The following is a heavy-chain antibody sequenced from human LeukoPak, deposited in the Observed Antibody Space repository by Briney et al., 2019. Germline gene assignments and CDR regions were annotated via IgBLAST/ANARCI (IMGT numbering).Heavy chain of an antibody. D-gene: IGHD2-2*01. J-gene: IGHJ4*02. V-gene: IGHV4-59*11. Sequence: SETLSLTCTVSGGSISSHYWSWIRRPPGKGLEWIGYIYHSGSTNYNPSLKSRVTISVDTSKNQFSLKLSSVTAADTAVYYCARLVVPALNLDYWGQGTLVTVSS. CDR1: GGSISSHY. CDR2: IYHSGST. CDR3: ARLVVPALNLDY.